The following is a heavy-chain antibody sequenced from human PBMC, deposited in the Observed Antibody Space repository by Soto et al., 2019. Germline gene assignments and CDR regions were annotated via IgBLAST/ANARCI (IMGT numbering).Heavy chain of an antibody. D-gene: IGHD6-6*01. J-gene: IGHJ5*02. V-gene: IGHV4-4*07. CDR3: AKDPLEGGWAARPGSWFDP. CDR2: VYHTGHT. CDR1: GGSITGYY. Sequence: PSETLSLTCTVSGGSITGYYWSWIRQPAGRGLEWIGRVYHTGHTTYNPSLRGRVTMSLDTSKNQISLKLTSVTAADTAVYYCAKDPLEGGWAARPGSWFDPWGLGTLVTVSS.